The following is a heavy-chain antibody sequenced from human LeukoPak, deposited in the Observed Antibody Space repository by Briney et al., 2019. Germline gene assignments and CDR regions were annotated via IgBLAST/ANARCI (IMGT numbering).Heavy chain of an antibody. Sequence: SVKVSCKASGDTFSSYAISWVRQAPGQGLEWMGGIIPIFGTANYAQKFQGRVTITTDESTSTAYMELSSLRSEDAAVYYCARSRNSNAFDIWGQGTMVTVSS. D-gene: IGHD4-23*01. V-gene: IGHV1-69*05. J-gene: IGHJ3*02. CDR1: GDTFSSYA. CDR2: IIPIFGTA. CDR3: ARSRNSNAFDI.